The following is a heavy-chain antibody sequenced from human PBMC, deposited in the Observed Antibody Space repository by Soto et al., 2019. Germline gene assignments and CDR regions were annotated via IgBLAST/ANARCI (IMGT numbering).Heavy chain of an antibody. CDR3: ANQPRDYYGSGREYYGMDV. CDR1: GFTFSSYA. J-gene: IGHJ6*02. D-gene: IGHD3-10*01. V-gene: IGHV3-23*01. Sequence: GGSLRLSCAASGFTFSSYAMSWVRQAPGKGLEWVSAISGSGGSTYYADSVKGRFTISRDNSKNTLYLQMNSLRAEDTAVYYCANQPRDYYGSGREYYGMDVWGQGTTVTVSS. CDR2: ISGSGGST.